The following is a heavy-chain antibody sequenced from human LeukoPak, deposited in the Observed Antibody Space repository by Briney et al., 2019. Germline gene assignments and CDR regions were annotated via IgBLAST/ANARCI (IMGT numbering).Heavy chain of an antibody. CDR2: IIPIFGIA. V-gene: IGHV1-69*04. D-gene: IGHD3-22*01. CDR3: ARGPITRIDVGADWFDL. J-gene: IGHJ5*02. CDR1: GGTFSSYA. Sequence: ASVKVSCKASGGTFSSYAISWVRQAPGQGLEWMGRIIPIFGIANYAQKFQGRVTITADKSTSTAYMELSSLRSEDTAVYYCARGPITRIDVGADWFDLWGQGTLVTVSS.